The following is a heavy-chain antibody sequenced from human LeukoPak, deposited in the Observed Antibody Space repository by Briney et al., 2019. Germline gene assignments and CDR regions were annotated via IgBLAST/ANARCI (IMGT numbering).Heavy chain of an antibody. CDR3: ARHAVDMYYYGSGSSPDAFDI. D-gene: IGHD3-10*01. V-gene: IGHV4-59*08. CDR1: GGSISSYY. Sequence: PSETLSLTCTVSGGSISSYYWSWIRQPPGKGLEWIGYIYYSGSTNYNPSLKSRVTISVDTSKNQFSLKLSSVTAADTAVYYCARHAVDMYYYGSGSSPDAFDIWGQGTMVTVSS. CDR2: IYYSGST. J-gene: IGHJ3*02.